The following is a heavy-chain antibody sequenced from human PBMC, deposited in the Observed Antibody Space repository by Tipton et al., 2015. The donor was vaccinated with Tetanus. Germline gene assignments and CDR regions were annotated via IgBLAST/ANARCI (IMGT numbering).Heavy chain of an antibody. V-gene: IGHV4-59*01. J-gene: IGHJ3*02. D-gene: IGHD3-10*01. CDR1: GGSFGNFY. CDR2: IYYSGST. CDR3: ARVWFGDLFGVGAFDI. Sequence: TLSLTCTISGGSFGNFYWAWIRQPPGRGLEWIGYIYYSGSTNYDPSLKSRVTISLDTSKNQSSLKMSSVTAADTAMYYCARVWFGDLFGVGAFDIWGQGTMVTVSS.